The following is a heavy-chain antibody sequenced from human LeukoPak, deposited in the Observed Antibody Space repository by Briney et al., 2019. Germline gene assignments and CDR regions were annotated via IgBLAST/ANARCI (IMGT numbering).Heavy chain of an antibody. J-gene: IGHJ6*03. V-gene: IGHV4-34*01. CDR3: ARHASLSSSWSYYYYYYMDV. Sequence: SETLSLTCAVYGGSFSGYYWSWIRQPPGKGLEWIGEINHSGSTSYNPSLKSRVTISVDTSKNQFSLKLSSVTAADTAVYYCARHASLSSSWSYYYYYYMDVWGKGTTVTISS. CDR2: INHSGST. CDR1: GGSFSGYY. D-gene: IGHD6-13*01.